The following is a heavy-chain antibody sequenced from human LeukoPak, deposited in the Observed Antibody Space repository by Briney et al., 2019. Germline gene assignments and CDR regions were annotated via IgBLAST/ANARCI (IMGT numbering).Heavy chain of an antibody. CDR2: ISPSGNT. J-gene: IGHJ4*02. V-gene: IGHV4-34*01. Sequence: ETLSLTCAVYGGSFTIYSWTWIRQPPGKSLEWVGEISPSGNTQYNPSLKSRVTISLDASKSQFYLKLNSVTAADTAVYYCARRVRSADYRLDYWGQGTLVTVSS. CDR1: GGSFTIYS. D-gene: IGHD4-11*01. CDR3: ARRVRSADYRLDY.